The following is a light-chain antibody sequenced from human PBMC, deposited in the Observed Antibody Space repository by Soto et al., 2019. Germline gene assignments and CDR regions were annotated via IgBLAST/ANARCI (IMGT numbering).Light chain of an antibody. Sequence: QAVVTQPPSVSGVPGQRVTISCTGSSSNIGAGYEVHWYQHLPGKAPKLLIYGNTNRPSGVPDRFSGSKSGTSASLAITGLQAEDEADYYCQSYDSSLSASYVFGGGTKLTVL. J-gene: IGLJ1*01. CDR1: SSNIGAGYE. CDR3: QSYDSSLSASYV. V-gene: IGLV1-40*01. CDR2: GNT.